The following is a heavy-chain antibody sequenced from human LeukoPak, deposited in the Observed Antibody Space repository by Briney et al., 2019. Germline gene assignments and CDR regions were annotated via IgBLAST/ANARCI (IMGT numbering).Heavy chain of an antibody. D-gene: IGHD2-2*01. CDR2: TSSSGSTI. V-gene: IGHV3-48*03. J-gene: IGHJ5*01. CDR3: ARDYIALGRFRVPAALNWFDS. CDR1: GFTFSSYE. Sequence: PGGSLRLSCAASGFTFSSYEMNWVRQAPGKGLEWVSYTSSSGSTIYYADSVKGRFTISRDNAKNSLYLQMNSLRAEDTAVYYCARDYIALGRFRVPAALNWFDSWGRGTLVTVSS.